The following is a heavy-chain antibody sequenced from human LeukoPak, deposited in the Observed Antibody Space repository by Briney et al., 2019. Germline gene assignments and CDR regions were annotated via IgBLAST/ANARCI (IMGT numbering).Heavy chain of an antibody. V-gene: IGHV1-3*03. J-gene: IGHJ6*03. CDR3: AREAGLAAVGYFYYYMDV. Sequence: GASVKVSCKASGYTFTSYYMHWVRQAPGQRLEWMGWINAANGNTKYSQDFKGRVTITRDTSASTVYMELSSLTFEDMAVYYCAREAGLAAVGYFYYYMDVWGKGTTVTVSS. D-gene: IGHD6-13*01. CDR1: GYTFTSYY. CDR2: INAANGNT.